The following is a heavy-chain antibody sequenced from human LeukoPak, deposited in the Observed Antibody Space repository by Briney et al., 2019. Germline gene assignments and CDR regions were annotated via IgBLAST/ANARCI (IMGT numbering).Heavy chain of an antibody. CDR2: ISGSGGST. Sequence: GGSLSLSCAASGFTFSTYAVSWVRQAPGKGLEWVSDISGSGGSTYYADSVKGRFTISRDNSKDTVYLQMNSLRVDDTAVYYCAKSNREQLVRSYGLDVWCQGTTVTVSS. V-gene: IGHV3-23*01. D-gene: IGHD6-13*01. CDR1: GFTFSTYA. CDR3: AKSNREQLVRSYGLDV. J-gene: IGHJ6*02.